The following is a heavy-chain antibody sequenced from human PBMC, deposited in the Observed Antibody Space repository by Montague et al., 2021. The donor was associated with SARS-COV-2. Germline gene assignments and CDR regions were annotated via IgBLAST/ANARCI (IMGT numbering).Heavy chain of an antibody. J-gene: IGHJ6*02. Sequence: ETLSLTCTVSGYSISSGYYWGWIRQPPGKGLEWIGSIYHSGSTYYNPSLKSRVTISVDTSKNQFSLKLSSVTAADTAVYYCAVNSNYYYYGMDVWGQGTTVTVSS. V-gene: IGHV4-38-2*02. D-gene: IGHD4-11*01. CDR1: GYSISSGYY. CDR3: AVNSNYYYYGMDV. CDR2: IYHSGST.